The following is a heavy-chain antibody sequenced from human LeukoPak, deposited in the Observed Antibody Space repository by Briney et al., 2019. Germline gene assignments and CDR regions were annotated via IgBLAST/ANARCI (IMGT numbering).Heavy chain of an antibody. CDR3: ARQRGYSGYDSEIDY. CDR2: IYPGDSDT. Sequence: GESLKISCKGSGYSFTSYWIAWVRQMPGKGLEWMGIIYPGDSDTRYSPSFQGQVTISADKSISTGYLQWSSLKASDTAMYICARQRGYSGYDSEIDYWGQGTLVTVSS. D-gene: IGHD5-12*01. CDR1: GYSFTSYW. V-gene: IGHV5-51*01. J-gene: IGHJ4*02.